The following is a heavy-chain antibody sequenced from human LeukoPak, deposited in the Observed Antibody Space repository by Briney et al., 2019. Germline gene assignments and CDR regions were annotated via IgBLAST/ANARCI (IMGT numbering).Heavy chain of an antibody. J-gene: IGHJ4*02. CDR3: ANSGIVGATTLDY. Sequence: GGSLRLSCAASGFTFSSYGMHWVRQAPGKGLEWVAFIRYDGSNKYYADSVKGRFTISRDNSKNTLYLQMNSLRAEDTAAYYCANSGIVGATTLDYWGQGTLVTVSS. V-gene: IGHV3-30*02. CDR1: GFTFSSYG. D-gene: IGHD1-26*01. CDR2: IRYDGSNK.